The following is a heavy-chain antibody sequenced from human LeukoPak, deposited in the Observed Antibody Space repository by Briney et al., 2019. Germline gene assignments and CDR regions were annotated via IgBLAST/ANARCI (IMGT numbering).Heavy chain of an antibody. J-gene: IGHJ4*02. CDR2: ISYDGSNK. CDR1: GFTFSSYG. V-gene: IGHV3-30*03. Sequence: AGSLRLSCAASGFTFSSYGMHWVRQAPGKGLGWVAVISYDGSNKYYEDSVKRRLTISRDNSKNTLHLQMHSLSAEDTPVYYRARDSLEWSSLPDYWGQGTLVTVSS. CDR3: ARDSLEWSSLPDY. D-gene: IGHD3-3*01.